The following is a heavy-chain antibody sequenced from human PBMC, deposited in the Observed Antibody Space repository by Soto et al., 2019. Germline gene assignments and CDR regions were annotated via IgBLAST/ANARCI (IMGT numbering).Heavy chain of an antibody. CDR3: AKGGGSLWS. Sequence: QVQLQQWGAGLLKPSETLSLTCAVYGGSFSGYYWSWIRQPPGKGLEWIGEIFHSGSTNYNPSLKXRXTXXLDTSRNQFSLKLSSVTAADTAVYYCAKGGGSLWSWGQGTLVTVSS. CDR1: GGSFSGYY. V-gene: IGHV4-34*01. CDR2: IFHSGST. J-gene: IGHJ5*02. D-gene: IGHD3-10*01.